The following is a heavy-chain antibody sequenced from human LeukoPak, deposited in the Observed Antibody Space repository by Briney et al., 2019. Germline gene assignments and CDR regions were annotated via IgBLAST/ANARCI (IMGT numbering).Heavy chain of an antibody. CDR1: GFTFSSYE. J-gene: IGHJ4*02. Sequence: GGSLRLSCAASGFTFSSYEMNWVRQAPGKGLEWVSYISSSGTTIYYADSVKGRFTISRGNAKNSLYLQMNSLRAEDTAVYYCARLGGGSYSGHWGQGTLVTVSS. D-gene: IGHD1-26*01. CDR2: ISSSGTTI. V-gene: IGHV3-48*03. CDR3: ARLGGGSYSGH.